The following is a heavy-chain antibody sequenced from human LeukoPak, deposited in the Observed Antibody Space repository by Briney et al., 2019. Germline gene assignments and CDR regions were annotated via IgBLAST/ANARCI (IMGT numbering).Heavy chain of an antibody. J-gene: IGHJ4*02. CDR1: GFTFSSYG. D-gene: IGHD2-21*02. CDR3: AKGAYCGGDCYLYYFDY. V-gene: IGHV3-30*18. Sequence: PGRSLRLSCAASGFTFSSYGMHWVRQAPGKGLEWVAVISYDESNQYYADSVKGRFTISRDNSKNTLYLQMNSLRAEDTAVYYCAKGAYCGGDCYLYYFDYWGQGTLVTVSS. CDR2: ISYDESNQ.